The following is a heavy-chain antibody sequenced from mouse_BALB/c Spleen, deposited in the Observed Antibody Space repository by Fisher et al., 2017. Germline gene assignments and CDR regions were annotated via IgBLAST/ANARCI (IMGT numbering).Heavy chain of an antibody. V-gene: IGHV1S53*01. CDR3: KRSGGLYYDYPYWYFDV. J-gene: IGHJ1*01. D-gene: IGHD2-4*01. Sequence: KFKGKATLTADKSSSTAYMQLNSLTSEDSAVYFCKRSGGLYYDYPYWYFDVWGAGTTVTVSS.